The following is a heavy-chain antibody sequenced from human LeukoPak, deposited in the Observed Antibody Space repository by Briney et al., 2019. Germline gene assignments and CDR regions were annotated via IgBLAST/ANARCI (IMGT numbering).Heavy chain of an antibody. J-gene: IGHJ4*02. CDR1: GYTYTSYG. D-gene: IGHD6-6*01. Sequence: ASVKVSCKASGYTYTSYGISWVRQAPGQGLEWMAWISAYNGNTNYAQKLQGRVTMTTDTSTRTAYMELRSLRSDDTAVYYCARVLIAARQYLDYWGQGTLVTVSS. CDR2: ISAYNGNT. V-gene: IGHV1-18*01. CDR3: ARVLIAARQYLDY.